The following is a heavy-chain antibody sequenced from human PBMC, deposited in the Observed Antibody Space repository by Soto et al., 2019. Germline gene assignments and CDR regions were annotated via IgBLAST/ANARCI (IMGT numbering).Heavy chain of an antibody. CDR3: ARVGYYYGSGSSDY. Sequence: PGGSLRLSCADSGFTFSSYAMHWVRQAPGKGLEWVAVISYDGSNKYYADYVKGRFTISRDNSKNTPYLQMNSLRAEDTAVYYCARVGYYYGSGSSDYWGQGTLVTVSS. D-gene: IGHD3-10*01. J-gene: IGHJ4*02. CDR1: GFTFSSYA. CDR2: ISYDGSNK. V-gene: IGHV3-30-3*01.